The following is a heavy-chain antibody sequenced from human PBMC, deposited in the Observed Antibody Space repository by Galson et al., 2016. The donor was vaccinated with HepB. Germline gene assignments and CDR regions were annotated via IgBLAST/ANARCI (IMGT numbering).Heavy chain of an antibody. CDR2: INPKSGGT. V-gene: IGHV1-2*02. CDR3: AREGGNSGSDYSLDYMDV. D-gene: IGHD3-10*01. J-gene: IGHJ6*03. CDR1: GYTFTVYY. Sequence: SVKVSCKASGYTFTVYYMHWVRQAPGQGLEWMGWINPKSGGTNYVQKFQGRVTMTRATSISTAYMELRRLRSDDTAVYYCAREGGNSGSDYSLDYMDVWGKGTTVTVSS.